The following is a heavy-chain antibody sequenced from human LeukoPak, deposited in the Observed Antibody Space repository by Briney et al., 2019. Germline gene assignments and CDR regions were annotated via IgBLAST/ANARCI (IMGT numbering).Heavy chain of an antibody. Sequence: SETLSLTCAVSGGSISSGGYSWSWIRQPPGKGLEWIGYIYHSGSTYYNPSLKSRVTISVDRSKNQFSLKLSSVTAADTAVYYCARGFDSSGPVWFDPWGQGTLVTVSS. J-gene: IGHJ5*02. D-gene: IGHD3-22*01. CDR1: GGSISSGGYS. CDR2: IYHSGST. CDR3: ARGFDSSGPVWFDP. V-gene: IGHV4-30-2*01.